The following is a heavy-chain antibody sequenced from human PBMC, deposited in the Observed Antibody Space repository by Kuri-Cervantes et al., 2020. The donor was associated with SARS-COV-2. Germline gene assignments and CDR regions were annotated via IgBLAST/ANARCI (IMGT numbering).Heavy chain of an antibody. CDR3: ARQVENVRFLEWLQGDY. CDR1: GGSIGSGSFY. D-gene: IGHD3-3*01. J-gene: IGHJ4*02. V-gene: IGHV4-39*01. Sequence: SETLSLTCTVSGGSIGSGSFYWAWVRQPPGKGLEWIGSIYSSGRTYYNPSLKSRVTISVDTSKNQFSLKLSSVTASDTAVYYCARQVENVRFLEWLQGDYWGQGTLVTVSS. CDR2: IYSSGRT.